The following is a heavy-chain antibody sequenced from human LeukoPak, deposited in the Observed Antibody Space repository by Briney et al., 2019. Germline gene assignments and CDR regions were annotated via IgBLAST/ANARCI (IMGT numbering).Heavy chain of an antibody. CDR2: TYHSGSP. CDR3: ARPLRLRGFDY. CDR1: GASVSSGGYY. V-gene: IGHV4-30-2*01. J-gene: IGHJ4*02. D-gene: IGHD5-12*01. Sequence: SETLSLTCTVSGASVSSGGYYWSWVRQTPGKGLEWIGYTYHSGSPFHNPSLKSRVTISVDTSKNQFSLKLSSVTAADTAVYYCARPLRLRGFDYWGQGTLVTVSS.